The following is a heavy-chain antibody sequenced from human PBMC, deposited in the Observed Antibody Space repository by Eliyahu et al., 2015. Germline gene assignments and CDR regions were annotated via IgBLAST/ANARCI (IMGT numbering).Heavy chain of an antibody. Sequence: QVQLVEPGGGVVQPGRSLRLSCAASGXPFXXXXMPWVRQAPGKGLEWVAVISYDGSNKYYADSVKGRFTISRDNSKNTLYLQMNSLRAEDTAVYYCARGGRAGLLWFGDGFDYWGQGTLVTVSS. D-gene: IGHD3-10*01. CDR3: ARGGRAGLLWFGDGFDY. CDR2: ISYDGSNK. V-gene: IGHV3-30*01. CDR1: GXPFXXXX. J-gene: IGHJ4*02.